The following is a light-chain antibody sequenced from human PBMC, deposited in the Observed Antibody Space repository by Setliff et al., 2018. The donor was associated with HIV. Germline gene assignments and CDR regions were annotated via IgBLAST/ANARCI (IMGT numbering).Light chain of an antibody. CDR2: QAT. J-gene: IGLJ1*01. V-gene: IGLV2-23*02. Sequence: QSALTQPASVSGSPGQSITISCTGTSGDIGRYNLVSWYQQYPGKAPKLMIYQATKRPSGVSDRFSGSKSGNTASLTISGLQPEDEADYYCCSNTGSNTFVFGSGTRSPS. CDR3: CSNTGSNTFV. CDR1: SGDIGRYNL.